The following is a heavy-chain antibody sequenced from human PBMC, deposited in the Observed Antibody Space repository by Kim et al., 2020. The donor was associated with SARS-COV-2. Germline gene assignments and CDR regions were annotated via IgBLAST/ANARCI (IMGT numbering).Heavy chain of an antibody. CDR3: AREEGPTRYLSAFDI. D-gene: IGHD1-26*01. Sequence: GGSLRLSCAASGLTFSNYWVTWVRQAPGKGLEWVANIKQDGNERYYVDSVKGRFTISRDNAKNSVFLQMNSLRAEDTAVYYCAREEGPTRYLSAFDIWGQGTMVTVSS. J-gene: IGHJ3*02. V-gene: IGHV3-7*03. CDR2: IKQDGNER. CDR1: GLTFSNYW.